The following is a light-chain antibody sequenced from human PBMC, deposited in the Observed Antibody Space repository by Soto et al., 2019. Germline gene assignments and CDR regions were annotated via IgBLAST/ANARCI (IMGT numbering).Light chain of an antibody. Sequence: EILMTQSPATLSVSPEGRATLSCRASQTIDSNLAWYQQKPGQAPRLLIYGASSRATGIPDRFSGSGSGTDFTLTISRLEPEDFAVYYCQRYGTSLTWTFGQGTKVDIK. CDR1: QTIDSN. CDR3: QRYGTSLTWT. J-gene: IGKJ1*01. V-gene: IGKV3-20*01. CDR2: GAS.